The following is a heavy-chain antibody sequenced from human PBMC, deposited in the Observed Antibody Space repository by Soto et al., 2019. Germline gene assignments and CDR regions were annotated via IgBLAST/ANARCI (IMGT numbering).Heavy chain of an antibody. CDR2: IYYSGST. D-gene: IGHD3-16*01. Sequence: QVQLQESGPGLMKPSETLSLTCTVSGGSISSYYWSWIRQPPGKGLEWIGYIYYSGSTNYNPSLKSRFTISVDTSKNQFSLKLSSVTAADTAVYYCASLYGGNFDYWGQGTLVTVSS. CDR1: GGSISSYY. V-gene: IGHV4-59*01. J-gene: IGHJ4*02. CDR3: ASLYGGNFDY.